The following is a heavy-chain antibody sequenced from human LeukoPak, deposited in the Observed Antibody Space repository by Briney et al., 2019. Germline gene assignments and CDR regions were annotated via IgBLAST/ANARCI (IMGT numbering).Heavy chain of an antibody. CDR2: INPSGGST. CDR3: ARDNSVEDTAWWFDP. J-gene: IGHJ5*02. Sequence: ASVKVSCKASGYTFTSYYMYWVRQAPGQGLEWMGIINPSGGSTSYAQKFQGRVTMTRDMSTSTDYMELSSLRSEDTAVYYCARDNSVEDTAWWFDPWGQGTLVTVSS. CDR1: GYTFTSYY. V-gene: IGHV1-46*01. D-gene: IGHD4-23*01.